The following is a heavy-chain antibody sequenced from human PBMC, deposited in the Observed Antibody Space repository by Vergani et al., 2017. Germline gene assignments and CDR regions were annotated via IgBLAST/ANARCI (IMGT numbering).Heavy chain of an antibody. CDR3: ARHTSHYDSSGYYYVGTFDI. J-gene: IGHJ3*02. CDR1: GYSFTSYW. CDR2: IYPGDSDT. V-gene: IGHV5-51*01. Sequence: EVQLVQSGAEVKKPGESLKISCKGSGYSFTSYWIGWVRQIPGKGLEWMGIIYPGDSDTRYSPSFQGQVTISADKSISTAYLQWSSLKASDTAMYYCARHTSHYDSSGYYYVGTFDIWGQGTMVTVSS. D-gene: IGHD3-22*01.